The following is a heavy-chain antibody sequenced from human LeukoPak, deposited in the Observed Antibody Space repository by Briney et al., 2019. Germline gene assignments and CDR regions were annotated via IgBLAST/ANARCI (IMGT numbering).Heavy chain of an antibody. CDR1: GFTLSSYS. CDR3: ARDPTTDDAFDI. V-gene: IGHV3-21*01. J-gene: IGHJ3*02. CDR2: ISSSSSYI. D-gene: IGHD2/OR15-2a*01. Sequence: GGSLRLSCAASGFTLSSYSMNWVRQAPGKGLEWVSSISSSSSYIYYADSVKGRFTISRDNAKNSLYLQMNSLRAEDTAVYYCARDPTTDDAFDIWGQGTMVTVSS.